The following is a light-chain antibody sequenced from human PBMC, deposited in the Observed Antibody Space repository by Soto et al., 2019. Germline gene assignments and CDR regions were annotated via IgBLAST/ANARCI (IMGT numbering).Light chain of an antibody. CDR1: QSLHSSY. CDR3: QQYDSSPKT. V-gene: IGKV3-20*01. Sequence: EILLTQSPATLSLSPGERATLACRASQSLHSSYLAWYQQKPGQAPRLLIYGASSRATGIPDRFSGSGSGTDFTLTISRLEPEDFAVYYCQQYDSSPKTFGQGTKVDIK. J-gene: IGKJ1*01. CDR2: GAS.